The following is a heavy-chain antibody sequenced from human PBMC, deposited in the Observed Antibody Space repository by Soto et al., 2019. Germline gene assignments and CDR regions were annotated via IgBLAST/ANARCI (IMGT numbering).Heavy chain of an antibody. CDR3: ARVGGEYCTNGVCQPYYYYYYMDV. CDR2: INPSGGST. CDR1: GYTFTSYY. V-gene: IGHV1-46*03. Sequence: ASVKVSCKASGYTFTSYYMHWVRQAPGQGLKRMGIINPSGGSTSYAQKFQGRVTMTRDTSTSTVYMELSSLRSEDTAVYYCARVGGEYCTNGVCQPYYYYYYMDVWGKGTTVTVSS. J-gene: IGHJ6*03. D-gene: IGHD2-8*01.